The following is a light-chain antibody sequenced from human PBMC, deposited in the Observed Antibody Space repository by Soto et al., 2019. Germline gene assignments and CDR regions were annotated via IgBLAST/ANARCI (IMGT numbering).Light chain of an antibody. V-gene: IGKV1-12*01. CDR3: QQAYSFPYT. Sequence: DIQMTQSPSSVYASVGDRVTFTCRARQGISSWLAWYQQKPGKAPKLLIHTASSLQSGVPSRFSGSGSGTAFTLTISSLQPEDFATYYCQQAYSFPYTFGQGPKLEIK. CDR1: QGISSW. J-gene: IGKJ2*01. CDR2: TAS.